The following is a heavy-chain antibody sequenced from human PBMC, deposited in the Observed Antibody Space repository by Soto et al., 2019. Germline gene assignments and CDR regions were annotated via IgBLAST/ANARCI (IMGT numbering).Heavy chain of an antibody. CDR3: ARDSSGYDWLDY. V-gene: IGHV4-59*01. Sequence: SETLFLTCTVSGGSISSYYWSWIRQPPGKGLEWIGYIYYSGSTNYNPSLKSRVTISVDTSKNQFSLKLSSVTAADTAVYYCARDSSGYDWLDYWGQGTLVTVSS. CDR1: GGSISSYY. D-gene: IGHD5-12*01. CDR2: IYYSGST. J-gene: IGHJ4*02.